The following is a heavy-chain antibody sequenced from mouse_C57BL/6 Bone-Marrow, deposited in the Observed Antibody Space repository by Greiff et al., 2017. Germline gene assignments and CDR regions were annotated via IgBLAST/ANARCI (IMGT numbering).Heavy chain of an antibody. CDR1: GFNFSDYY. CDR3: ARHSDY. CDR2: ISNGGGST. J-gene: IGHJ4*01. V-gene: IGHV5-12*01. Sequence: EVQRVESGGGLVQPGGSLKLSCAASGFNFSDYYMYWVRQTPEKRLEWVAYISNGGGSTYYPDTVKGRFTISRDNAKNTLYLQMSRLKSEDTAMYYCARHSDYWGQGTSVTVSA.